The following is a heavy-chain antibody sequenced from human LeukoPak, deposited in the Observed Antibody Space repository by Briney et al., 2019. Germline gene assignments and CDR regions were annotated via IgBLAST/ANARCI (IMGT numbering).Heavy chain of an antibody. Sequence: SETLSLTCAVYGGSFSGYYWSWIRQPPGKGLEWIGEINHSGSTNYNPSLKSRVTISVDTSKNQFSLKLSSVTAADTAVYYCARELWFGEVNYFDYWGQGTLVTVSS. J-gene: IGHJ4*02. CDR2: INHSGST. CDR3: ARELWFGEVNYFDY. V-gene: IGHV4-34*01. CDR1: GGSFSGYY. D-gene: IGHD3-10*01.